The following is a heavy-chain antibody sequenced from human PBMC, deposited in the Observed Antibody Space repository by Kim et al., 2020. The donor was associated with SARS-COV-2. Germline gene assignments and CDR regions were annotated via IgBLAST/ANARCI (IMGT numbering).Heavy chain of an antibody. CDR2: ITSSSSNI. J-gene: IGHJ4*02. Sequence: GGSLRLSCAASGFTFSSYTMNWVRQAPGKGLEWVSYITSSSSNIYYADSVKGRFTISRDNAKKSLYLQMNSLRDEDTAVYHCARQYYYDTSGSYPLSRAYYFDYWGQGTLVTVSS. CDR3: ARQYYYDTSGSYPLSRAYYFDY. D-gene: IGHD3-22*01. CDR1: GFTFSSYT. V-gene: IGHV3-48*02.